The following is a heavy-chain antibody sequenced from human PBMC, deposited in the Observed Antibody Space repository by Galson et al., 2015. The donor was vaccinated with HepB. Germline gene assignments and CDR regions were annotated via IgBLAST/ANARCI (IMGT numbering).Heavy chain of an antibody. CDR3: ARGGGVGTYYGSGSYHY. V-gene: IGHV3-30-3*01. CDR2: ISYDGSNK. D-gene: IGHD3-10*01. J-gene: IGHJ4*02. Sequence: LRLSCAASGFTFSSYAMHWVRQAPGKGLEWVAVISYDGSNKYYADSVKGRFTISRDNSKNTLYLQMNSLRAEDTAVYYCARGGGVGTYYGSGSYHYWGQGTLVTVSS. CDR1: GFTFSSYA.